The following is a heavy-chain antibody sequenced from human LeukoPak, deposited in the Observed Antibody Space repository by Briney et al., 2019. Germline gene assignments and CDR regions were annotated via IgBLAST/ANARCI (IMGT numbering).Heavy chain of an antibody. CDR1: GGSISSYY. Sequence: PSETLSLTCTVSGGSISSYYWSWIRQPPGKGLEWIGYIYYSGSTNYNPSLKSRVTISVDTSKNQFSLKLSSVTAADTAVYYCARVGEYYDSSGYYYYAENNWFDPWGQGTLVTVSS. V-gene: IGHV4-59*01. CDR3: ARVGEYYDSSGYYYYAENNWFDP. J-gene: IGHJ5*02. D-gene: IGHD3-22*01. CDR2: IYYSGST.